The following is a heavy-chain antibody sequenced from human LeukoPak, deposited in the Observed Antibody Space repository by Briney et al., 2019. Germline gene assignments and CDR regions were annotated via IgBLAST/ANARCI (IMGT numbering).Heavy chain of an antibody. J-gene: IGHJ4*02. CDR2: IYHSGST. CDR1: GYSISSGYY. D-gene: IGHD1-1*01. V-gene: IGHV4-38-2*02. CDR3: AGRYSQLERRWGYYFDY. Sequence: PSETLSLTCTVSGYSISSGYYWGWIRQPPGKGLEWIGSIYHSGSTYYNPSLKSRVTISVDTSKNQFSLKLSSVTAADTAVYYCAGRYSQLERRWGYYFDYWGQGTLVTVSS.